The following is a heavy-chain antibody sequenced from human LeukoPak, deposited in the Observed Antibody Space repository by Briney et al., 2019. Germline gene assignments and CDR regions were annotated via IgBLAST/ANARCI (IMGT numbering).Heavy chain of an antibody. Sequence: GGSLRLSCGASGFTFSHYWMSWVRLSPGKGLEWVGNIKHDGSYQFCVDSVRGRFTISRDNAKNSLYLQMSSLTAEDTAIYYCAKDTDVGNFDYWGQGTLVTVSS. CDR1: GFTFSHYW. CDR3: AKDTDVGNFDY. V-gene: IGHV3-7*01. CDR2: IKHDGSYQ. J-gene: IGHJ4*02. D-gene: IGHD4-23*01.